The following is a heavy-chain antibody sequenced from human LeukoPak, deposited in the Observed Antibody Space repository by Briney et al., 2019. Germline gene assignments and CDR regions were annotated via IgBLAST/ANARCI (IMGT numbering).Heavy chain of an antibody. Sequence: PGGSLRLSCAASGFTVSNAWMTWVRQAPGKGLEWLGRIKSNSDGGTTDYAAPVKGRFTISRDDSNTTLYLQMNSLKTEDTAVYYCIGSGNYYRVFDYWGQGTLVTVSS. CDR2: IKSNSDGGTT. CDR3: IGSGNYYRVFDY. D-gene: IGHD3-10*01. V-gene: IGHV3-15*01. J-gene: IGHJ4*02. CDR1: GFTVSNAW.